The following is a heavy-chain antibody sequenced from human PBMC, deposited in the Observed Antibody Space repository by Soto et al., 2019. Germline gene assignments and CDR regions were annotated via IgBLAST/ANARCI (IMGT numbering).Heavy chain of an antibody. D-gene: IGHD6-6*01. CDR1: GGSFSGYY. J-gene: IGHJ5*02. CDR2: INHSGST. CDR3: ARDGSSSGYGWFDP. V-gene: IGHV4-34*01. Sequence: QVQLQQWGAGLLKPSETLSLTCAVYGGSFSGYYWSWIRQPPGKGLEWIGEINHSGSTNYNPSLKSRVTISVDTSKNQFSLKLSSVTAADTAVYYWARDGSSSGYGWFDPWGQGTLVTVSS.